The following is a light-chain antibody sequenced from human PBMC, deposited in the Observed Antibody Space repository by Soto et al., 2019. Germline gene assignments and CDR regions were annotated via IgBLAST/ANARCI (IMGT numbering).Light chain of an antibody. V-gene: IGKV1-5*01. J-gene: IGKJ1*01. CDR2: DAS. Sequence: DIQRTQSPSTLSASVGDRVIITCRASQSISSWLAWYQQKPGKAPKLLIYDASSLNSGVPSRFSGSQSGTEFTLTITSLLPDDFATYYCQHYNSYSEAFGQGTKVDIK. CDR1: QSISSW. CDR3: QHYNSYSEA.